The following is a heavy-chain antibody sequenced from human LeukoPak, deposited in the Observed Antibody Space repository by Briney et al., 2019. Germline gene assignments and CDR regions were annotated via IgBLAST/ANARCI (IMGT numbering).Heavy chain of an antibody. CDR1: GYTFTSYG. D-gene: IGHD3-22*01. Sequence: ASVKVSCKASGYTFTSYGISWVRQAPGQGLEWMGWISAYNGNTNYAQKLQGRVTMTTDTSTSTAYMELRSLRSDDAAVYYCARDTHWGGNYYDSSGYYYGDYWGQGTLVTVSS. CDR2: ISAYNGNT. CDR3: ARDTHWGGNYYDSSGYYYGDY. V-gene: IGHV1-18*01. J-gene: IGHJ4*02.